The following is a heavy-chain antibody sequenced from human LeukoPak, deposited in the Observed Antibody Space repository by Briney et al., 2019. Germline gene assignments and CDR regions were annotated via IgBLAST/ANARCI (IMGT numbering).Heavy chain of an antibody. CDR2: INRNGGST. Sequence: GGSLRLSCAASGFSFDDYGMNWVRQAPGKGLEWVSGINRNGGSTGYADSVKGRFTISRDNAKNSLYLQINSLRAEDTAFYTCGGDTRNSFDSTPYAPIAFDIWGQGKMVTVSS. CDR1: GFSFDDYG. J-gene: IGHJ3*02. CDR3: GGDTRNSFDSTPYAPIAFDI. V-gene: IGHV3-20*01. D-gene: IGHD3-22*01.